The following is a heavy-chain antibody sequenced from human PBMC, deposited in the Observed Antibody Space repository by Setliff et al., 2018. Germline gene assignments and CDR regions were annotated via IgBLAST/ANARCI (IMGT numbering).Heavy chain of an antibody. CDR1: GGTFNSYG. J-gene: IGHJ5*02. CDR2: IIPIFGTA. D-gene: IGHD3-3*01. CDR3: ARGYRGYYNFWSGSQGANWFDP. V-gene: IGHV1-69*13. Sequence: SVKVSCKTSGGTFNSYGIDWVRQAPGQGLEWMGGIIPIFGTANYAQKFQGRVTITADESTSTAYMELSSLRSEDTAVYFCARGYRGYYNFWSGSQGANWFDPWGQGTLVTVSS.